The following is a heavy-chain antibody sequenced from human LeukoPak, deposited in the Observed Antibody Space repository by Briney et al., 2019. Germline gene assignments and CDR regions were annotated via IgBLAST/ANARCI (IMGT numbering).Heavy chain of an antibody. V-gene: IGHV3-7*01. CDR1: GFTFSNYW. D-gene: IGHD2-15*01. Sequence: GGSLRLSCAASGFTFSNYWMTWVRQAPGKGLEWVANIKQDGAEKYYVDSVKGRFTISRDNAENSLYLQMNSLRAEDTAVYYCTRDTGCPGGTCYSFYDYWGQGTLVTVSS. CDR3: TRDTGCPGGTCYSFYDY. CDR2: IKQDGAEK. J-gene: IGHJ4*02.